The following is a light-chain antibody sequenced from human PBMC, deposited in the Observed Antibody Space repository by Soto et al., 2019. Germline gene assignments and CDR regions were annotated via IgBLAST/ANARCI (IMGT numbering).Light chain of an antibody. CDR2: AAS. Sequence: IQMTQSPSSLSASVGDRVTITCRASQSISIYLNWYQQKPGKAPKLLIYAASSLQSGVPSRFSGSGYGTDFTLTISSLQPEDLATYYCQESITTPLTFGGGTKVEIK. J-gene: IGKJ4*01. V-gene: IGKV1-39*01. CDR1: QSISIY. CDR3: QESITTPLT.